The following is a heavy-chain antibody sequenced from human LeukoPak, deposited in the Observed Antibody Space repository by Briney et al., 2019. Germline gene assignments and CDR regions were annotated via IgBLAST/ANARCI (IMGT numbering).Heavy chain of an antibody. D-gene: IGHD4-23*01. CDR1: GGSFSGYY. CDR3: ARSYYGGNSR. V-gene: IGHV4-34*01. CDR2: INHSGST. Sequence: PSETLSLTCAVYGGSFSGYYWSWIRQPPGKGLEWIGEINHSGSTNYNPSLKSRVTISVDTSKNQFSLKLSSVTAADTAVYYCARSYYGGNSRWGQGTLVTVSS. J-gene: IGHJ4*02.